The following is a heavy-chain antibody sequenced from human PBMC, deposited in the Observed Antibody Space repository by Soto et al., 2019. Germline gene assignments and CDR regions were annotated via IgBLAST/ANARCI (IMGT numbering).Heavy chain of an antibody. CDR2: ISGSGGTS. Sequence: EVQLLESGGGLVQPGGSLRLSCAASGFTFSSYAMSWVRQAPGKGLEWVSAISGSGGTSYYADSVKSRFTFSRDNYKNTLYLQMNSLRAEDTAVYYCAKTANGWFSAFDIWGQGTMVTVSS. V-gene: IGHV3-23*01. J-gene: IGHJ3*02. CDR1: GFTFSSYA. D-gene: IGHD6-19*01. CDR3: AKTANGWFSAFDI.